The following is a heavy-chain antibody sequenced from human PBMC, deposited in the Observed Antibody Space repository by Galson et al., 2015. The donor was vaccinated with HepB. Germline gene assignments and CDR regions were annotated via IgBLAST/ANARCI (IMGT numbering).Heavy chain of an antibody. Sequence: SLRLSCAASGFTFGIYAMYWVRQAPGKGLEWVSVIDTTGGYTRYADSVKGRFTISRDNSKNTLYLQMNSLRDDDTAVYYCAKKVITVIGPHAFEIWGRGTMVTVSS. CDR3: AKKVITVIGPHAFEI. CDR2: IDTTGGYT. V-gene: IGHV3-23*01. D-gene: IGHD2-21*01. J-gene: IGHJ3*02. CDR1: GFTFGIYA.